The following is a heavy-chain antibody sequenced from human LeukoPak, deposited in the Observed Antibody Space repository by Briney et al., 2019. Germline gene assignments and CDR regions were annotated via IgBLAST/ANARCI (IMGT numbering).Heavy chain of an antibody. CDR2: INHSGST. CDR3: ARGVGFTFGGVIVRYYYYYMDV. V-gene: IGHV4-34*01. J-gene: IGHJ6*03. CDR1: GGSFSDYY. Sequence: SETLSLTCAVYGGSFSDYYWRWIRQPPGKGLEWIGEINHSGSTNYNPSLKSRVTISVDTSKNQFSLKLSSVTAADTAVYYCARGVGFTFGGVIVRYYYYYMDVWGKGTTVTVSS. D-gene: IGHD3-16*02.